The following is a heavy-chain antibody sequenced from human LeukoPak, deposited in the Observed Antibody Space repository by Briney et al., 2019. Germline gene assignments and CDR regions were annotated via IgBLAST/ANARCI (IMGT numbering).Heavy chain of an antibody. Sequence: ASVKVSCKASGYTFTGYYMHWVRQAPGQGLEWMGWINPNSGGTNYAQKFQGRVTMTRDTSISTAYMELSRLRSDDTAVYYRARGLDYGDYYFDFWGQGTLVTVSS. V-gene: IGHV1-2*02. CDR1: GYTFTGYY. CDR2: INPNSGGT. J-gene: IGHJ4*01. D-gene: IGHD4-17*01. CDR3: ARGLDYGDYYFDF.